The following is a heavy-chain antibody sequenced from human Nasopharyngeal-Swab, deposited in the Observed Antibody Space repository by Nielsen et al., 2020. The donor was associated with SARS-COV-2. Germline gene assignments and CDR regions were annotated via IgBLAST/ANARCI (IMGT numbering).Heavy chain of an antibody. V-gene: IGHV7-4-1*02. J-gene: IGHJ4*02. D-gene: IGHD4-17*01. CDR3: ARGPLPGYGDYGY. CDR2: INTNTGNP. Sequence: WVRQAPGQGLEWMGWINTNTGNPTYAQGFTGRFVFSLDTSVSTAYLQISSLKAEDTAVYYCARGPLPGYGDYGYWGQGTLVTVSS.